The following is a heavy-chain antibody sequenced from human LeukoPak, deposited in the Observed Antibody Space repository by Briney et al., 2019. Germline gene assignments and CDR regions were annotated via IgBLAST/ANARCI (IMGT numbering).Heavy chain of an antibody. J-gene: IGHJ4*02. V-gene: IGHV3-30*04. CDR1: GFTFSSYA. D-gene: IGHD5-24*01. CDR3: ARDQPLRWLQFGGYSDY. CDR2: ISYDGSNK. Sequence: GRSLRLSCAASGFTFSSYAMHWVRQAPGKGLEWVAVISYDGSNKYYADSVKGRFTISRDNSKNTLYLQMNSLRAEDTAVYYCARDQPLRWLQFGGYSDYWGQGTLVTVSS.